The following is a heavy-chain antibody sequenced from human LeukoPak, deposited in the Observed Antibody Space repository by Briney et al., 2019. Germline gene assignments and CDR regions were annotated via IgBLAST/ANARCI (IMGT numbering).Heavy chain of an antibody. CDR1: GYTFTSYA. J-gene: IGHJ4*02. D-gene: IGHD5-12*01. Sequence: SVKVSCKASGYTFTSYAMHWVRQAPGQRLEWMGWINAGNGNTKYSQKFQGRVTITRDTSASTAYMELSSLRSEDTAVYYCARGYSGYDYFDYWGQGTLVTVSS. CDR2: INAGNGNT. CDR3: ARGYSGYDYFDY. V-gene: IGHV1-3*01.